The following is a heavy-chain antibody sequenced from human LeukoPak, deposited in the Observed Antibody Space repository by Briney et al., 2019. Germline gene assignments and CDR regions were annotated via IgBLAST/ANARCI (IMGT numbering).Heavy chain of an antibody. V-gene: IGHV3-73*01. Sequence: GGSLRLSCAASGFTFSGSAMHWVRQASGKGLEWVGRIRSKANSSATAYAASVKGRFTISRDDSKNTAYLQMNSLKTEDTAVYYCTRHTPPGGITWGQGTLVTVSS. D-gene: IGHD3-10*01. CDR1: GFTFSGSA. CDR3: TRHTPPGGIT. J-gene: IGHJ4*02. CDR2: IRSKANSSAT.